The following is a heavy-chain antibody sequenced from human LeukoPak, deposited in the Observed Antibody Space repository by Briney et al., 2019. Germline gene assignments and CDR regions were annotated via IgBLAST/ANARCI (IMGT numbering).Heavy chain of an antibody. V-gene: IGHV3-74*01. J-gene: IGHJ4*02. CDR3: ARAPRRLHEGALVFDY. Sequence: HSGGSLRLSCAASGFTFSSYWMHWVRQAPGKGLVWVSRINSDGSSTSYADSVKGRFTISRDNAKNTLYLQMNSLRAEDTAVYYCARAPRRLHEGALVFDYWGQGTLVTVSS. D-gene: IGHD2-8*02. CDR1: GFTFSSYW. CDR2: INSDGSST.